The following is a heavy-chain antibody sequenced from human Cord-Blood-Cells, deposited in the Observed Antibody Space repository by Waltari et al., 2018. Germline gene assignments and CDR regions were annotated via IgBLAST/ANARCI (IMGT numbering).Heavy chain of an antibody. CDR1: GLPSSSSA. CDR2: ISYDGSNK. D-gene: IGHD2-21*02. J-gene: IGHJ6*02. CDR3: ARDLAAYCGGDCYPYYYYYGMDV. Sequence: QVQLVESGGGVVQPGRSLRLSCAASGLPSSSSARHWVRQAPCKGLDWGAVISYDGSNKYYADSVKGRFTISRDNSKNTLYLQMNSLRAEDTAVYYCARDLAAYCGGDCYPYYYYYGMDVWGQGTTVTVSS. V-gene: IGHV3-30*04.